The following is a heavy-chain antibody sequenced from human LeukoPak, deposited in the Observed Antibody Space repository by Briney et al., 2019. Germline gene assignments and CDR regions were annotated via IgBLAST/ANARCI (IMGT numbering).Heavy chain of an antibody. CDR2: IYYSGST. Sequence: SETLSLTCTVSGGSISSYYWSWIRQPPGKGLEWIGYIYYSGSTNYNPSLKSRVTISVDTSKNQFSLKLSSVTAADTAVYYCARAPYDFWSGYYQIGCYFDYWGQGTLVTVSS. CDR3: ARAPYDFWSGYYQIGCYFDY. J-gene: IGHJ4*02. D-gene: IGHD3-3*01. CDR1: GGSISSYY. V-gene: IGHV4-59*08.